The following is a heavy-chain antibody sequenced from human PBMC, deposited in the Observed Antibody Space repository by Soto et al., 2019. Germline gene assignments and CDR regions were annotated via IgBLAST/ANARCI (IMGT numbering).Heavy chain of an antibody. CDR2: IWYDGSNK. Sequence: PGGSLRLSCAASGFTFSSYGMHWVRQAPGKGLEWVAVIWYDGSNKYYADSVKGRFTISRDNSKNTLYLQMNSLRAEDTAVYYCAREIGEGFYYYYYYGMDVWGQGTTVTSP. CDR1: GFTFSSYG. V-gene: IGHV3-33*01. D-gene: IGHD3-10*01. J-gene: IGHJ6*02. CDR3: AREIGEGFYYYYYYGMDV.